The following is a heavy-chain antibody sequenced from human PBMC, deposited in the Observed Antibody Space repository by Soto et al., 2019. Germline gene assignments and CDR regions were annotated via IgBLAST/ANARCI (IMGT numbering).Heavy chain of an antibody. J-gene: IGHJ5*02. CDR1: GGSCGGYD. Sequence: SETQSLTCAVYGGSCGGYDWSWIRQPPGKGLEWIGEINHSGSTNYNPSLKSRVTISVDTSKNQFSLKPSSVTAADTAVYYCARNRIRVWFGELSYFDPWGQGTLVTVSS. CDR3: ARNRIRVWFGELSYFDP. D-gene: IGHD3-10*01. CDR2: INHSGST. V-gene: IGHV4-34*01.